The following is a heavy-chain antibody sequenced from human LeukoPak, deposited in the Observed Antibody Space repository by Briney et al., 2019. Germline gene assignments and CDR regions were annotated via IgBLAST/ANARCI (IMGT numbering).Heavy chain of an antibody. Sequence: PGGSLRLSCAASGFTFGSYSMNWVRQAPGKGLEWVSSISSSSSYIYYADSVKGRFTISRDNAKNSLYLQMNSLRAEDTAVYYCARQGYCSSASCLDAFDIWGQGTMVTVSS. J-gene: IGHJ3*02. CDR3: ARQGYCSSASCLDAFDI. D-gene: IGHD2-2*01. CDR1: GFTFGSYS. CDR2: ISSSSSYI. V-gene: IGHV3-21*01.